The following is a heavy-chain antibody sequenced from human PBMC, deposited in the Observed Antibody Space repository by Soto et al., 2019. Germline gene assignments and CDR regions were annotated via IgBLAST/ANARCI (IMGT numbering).Heavy chain of an antibody. CDR3: ARDRGGVASNWFDP. CDR2: IHYSGST. D-gene: IGHD3-10*01. V-gene: IGHV4-59*01. CDR1: GCSISSYY. J-gene: IGHJ5*02. Sequence: PSETLSLTCTVSGCSISSYYWSWIRQPPGKGLEWIGYIHYSGSTKYNPSLKSRVTISVDTSKNQFSLKLSSVTAADTAVYYCARDRGGVASNWFDPWGQGTLVTVSS.